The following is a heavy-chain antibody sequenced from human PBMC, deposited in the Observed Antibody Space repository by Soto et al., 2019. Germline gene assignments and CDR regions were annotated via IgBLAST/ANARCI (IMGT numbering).Heavy chain of an antibody. J-gene: IGHJ3*01. CDR1: GFSFGTYV. D-gene: IGHD2-8*02. CDR3: ATARLYDTGANGYNRDALDV. CDR2: MSGRGGRV. Sequence: EVQLLESGGGMVEPRGSLKLSCAASGFSFGTYVMNWVRQAPGKGLEWVSGMSGRGGRVYSADSVKGRSTISRDNSRNTMYLEMNTLGSEDTAIYYCATARLYDTGANGYNRDALDVWGQGTQVIVSS. V-gene: IGHV3-23*01.